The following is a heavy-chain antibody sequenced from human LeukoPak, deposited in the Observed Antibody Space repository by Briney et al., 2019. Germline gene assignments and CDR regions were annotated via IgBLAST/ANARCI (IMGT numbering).Heavy chain of an antibody. J-gene: IGHJ4*02. CDR1: GDSLSSTKSA. CDR2: TYYRSKWYI. Sequence: SHTHSLTCALSGDSLSSTKSAWNWIRQSPSRGLEWLGRTYYRSKWYIDYARSVKSLITINPDTSKNQFSLHLDSVTPEDTAVYFCARVNSWTEEPDTGFDYWGQGTLVTVSS. CDR3: ARVNSWTEEPDTGFDY. D-gene: IGHD6-13*01. V-gene: IGHV6-1*01.